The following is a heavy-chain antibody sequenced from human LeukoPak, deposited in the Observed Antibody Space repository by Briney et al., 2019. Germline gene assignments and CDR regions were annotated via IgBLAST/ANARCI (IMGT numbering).Heavy chain of an antibody. CDR3: ASGGFYDFWSGYYTPIDY. D-gene: IGHD3-3*01. CDR2: ISYDGSNK. CDR1: GFTFSAYA. Sequence: GGSLTLSCAASGFTFSAYAMHWLRQAPGKGLEWVAVISYDGSNKYYADSLKGRFTISRDNSKNTLYLQMNSLRAEDTAVYYCASGGFYDFWSGYYTPIDYWGQGTLVTVSS. J-gene: IGHJ4*02. V-gene: IGHV3-30*01.